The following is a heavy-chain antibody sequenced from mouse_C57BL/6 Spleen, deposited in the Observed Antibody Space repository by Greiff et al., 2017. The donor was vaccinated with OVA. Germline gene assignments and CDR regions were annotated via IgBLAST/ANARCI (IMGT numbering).Heavy chain of an antibody. V-gene: IGHV1-82*01. J-gene: IGHJ3*01. CDR1: GYAFSSSW. D-gene: IGHD1-1*01. Sequence: QVQLQQSGPELVKPGASVKISCKASGYAFSSSWMNWVKQRPGKGLEWIGRIYPGDGDTNYNGKFKGKATLTADKSSSTAYMQLSRLTSEDSAVXFCARDYYGSSFAYWGQGTLVTVSA. CDR2: IYPGDGDT. CDR3: ARDYYGSSFAY.